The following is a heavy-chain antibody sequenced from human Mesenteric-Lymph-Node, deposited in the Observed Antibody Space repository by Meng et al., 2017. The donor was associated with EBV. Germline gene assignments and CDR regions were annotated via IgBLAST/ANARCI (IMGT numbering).Heavy chain of an antibody. J-gene: IGHJ4*02. D-gene: IGHD1-26*01. CDR2: IYYSGST. Sequence: LLRQESDPGRVKPSEPLSLLCTVSGGSSSSASYYWGWIRQPPGKGLEWIGSIYYSGSTYYSPSLKSRVTISVDTSNNHFSLKLSSVTPADTAVYYCARHDSGTFGYYFDSWGQGSLVTVSS. V-gene: IGHV4-39*01. CDR3: ARHDSGTFGYYFDS. CDR1: GGSSSSASYY.